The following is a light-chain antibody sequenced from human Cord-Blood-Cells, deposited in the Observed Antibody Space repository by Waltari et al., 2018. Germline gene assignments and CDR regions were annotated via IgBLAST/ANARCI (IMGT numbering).Light chain of an antibody. V-gene: IGLV2-14*01. J-gene: IGLJ1*01. Sequence: QSALTQPASVSGSPGQSITISCTGTSSDVGGYNYVSWYQQHPGKAPKLMIYEVSKRPSGVAKRFSGSKSGNTASLTISGLQAEDEADCYCSSYTSSSTLYVFGTGTKVTVL. CDR2: EVS. CDR1: SSDVGGYNY. CDR3: SSYTSSSTLYV.